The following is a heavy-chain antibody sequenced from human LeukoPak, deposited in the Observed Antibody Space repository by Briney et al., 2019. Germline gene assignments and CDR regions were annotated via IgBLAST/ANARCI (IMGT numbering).Heavy chain of an antibody. Sequence: NPSETLSLTCTVSGGSISSYYWSWIRQPAGKGLEWIGRIYTSGGTNYNPSLKGRVTMSVDTSKNQFSLKLSSVTAADTAVYYCARGGGREGWAYYYDSSGSAWFDPWGQGTLVTVSS. V-gene: IGHV4-4*07. CDR3: ARGGGREGWAYYYDSSGSAWFDP. CDR2: IYTSGGT. CDR1: GGSISSYY. D-gene: IGHD3-22*01. J-gene: IGHJ5*02.